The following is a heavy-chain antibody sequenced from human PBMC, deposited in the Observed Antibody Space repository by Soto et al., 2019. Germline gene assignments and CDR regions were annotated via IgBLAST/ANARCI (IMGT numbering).Heavy chain of an antibody. CDR3: AIVPNYAILTGYYNFDY. D-gene: IGHD3-9*01. J-gene: IGHJ4*02. Sequence: QVQLVQSGAEVKKPGSSVKVSCKASGGTFSSYAISWVRQAPGQGLEWMGGIIPIFGTANYAQKFQGRVTITADNATSTAYMELSSLRSEVKAVYYCAIVPNYAILTGYYNFDYWGQGPLVTVSS. CDR1: GGTFSSYA. CDR2: IIPIFGTA. V-gene: IGHV1-69*06.